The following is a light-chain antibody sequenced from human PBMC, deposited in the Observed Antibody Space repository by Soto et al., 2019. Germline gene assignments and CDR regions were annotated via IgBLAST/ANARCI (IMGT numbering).Light chain of an antibody. CDR3: QQYNKWPPST. V-gene: IGKV3-15*01. J-gene: IGKJ1*01. CDR2: DAS. Sequence: ILMTQSPATLSVSPGERATLSCRASQSVSNNLAWYQQKPGQAPRLLIYDASTRATGIPARFSGSGSGTEFTLTIGGVRFEDFAVYYCQQYNKWPPSTFGQGTKVEL. CDR1: QSVSNN.